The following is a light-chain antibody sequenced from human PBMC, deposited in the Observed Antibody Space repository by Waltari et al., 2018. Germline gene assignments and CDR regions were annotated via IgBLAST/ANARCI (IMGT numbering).Light chain of an antibody. CDR2: LTS. Sequence: DIVMTQSPLCLPVTPGGPASISCRPSQSVLQSSGNQYLAWYLQKPGQSPQLLIFLTSTRASGVPARFSGSGSGTDFTLKISRVEAEDVGVYYCMQALHIPLTFGGGTRVEIK. J-gene: IGKJ4*01. CDR1: QSVLQSSGNQY. CDR3: MQALHIPLT. V-gene: IGKV2-28*01.